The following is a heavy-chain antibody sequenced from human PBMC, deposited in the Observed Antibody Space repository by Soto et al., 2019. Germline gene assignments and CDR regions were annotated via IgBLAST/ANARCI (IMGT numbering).Heavy chain of an antibody. CDR3: AKTAGYDYVWGSSGLDP. CDR1: GFTFSSYG. CDR2: ISYDGSDK. J-gene: IGHJ5*02. Sequence: QVQLVESGGGVVQPGRSLRLSCAGSGFTFSSYGMHWVRQAPGKGLEWVAVISYDGSDKYYGDSVKGRFTISRDDSKNTLYLQINSLGVEETAIYYCAKTAGYDYVWGSSGLDPWGQGTLVTVSS. V-gene: IGHV3-30*18. D-gene: IGHD3-16*01.